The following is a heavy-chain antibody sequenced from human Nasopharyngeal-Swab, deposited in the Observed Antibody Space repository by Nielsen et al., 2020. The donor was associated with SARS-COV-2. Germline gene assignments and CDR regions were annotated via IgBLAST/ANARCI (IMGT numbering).Heavy chain of an antibody. J-gene: IGHJ4*02. CDR2: IPGIGDNK. D-gene: IGHD5-12*01. V-gene: IGHV3-23*01. CDR3: AKRRDSGSSGRYFDY. Sequence: GGSLRLSCAASGFTFSSCILTWVRQAPGKGLEWVSAIPGIGDNKYYADSVKGRFTISRDNSKNTLYLQMDSLRAEDTAIYYCAKRRDSGSSGRYFDYWGQGTLVTVSS. CDR1: GFTFSSCI.